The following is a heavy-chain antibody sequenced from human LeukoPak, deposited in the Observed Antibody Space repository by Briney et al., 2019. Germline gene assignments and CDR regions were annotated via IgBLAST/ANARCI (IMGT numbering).Heavy chain of an antibody. CDR2: IHRSGST. J-gene: IGHJ5*02. CDR1: GGSISSSSYY. V-gene: IGHV4-61*02. Sequence: SETLSLTCTVSGGSISSSSYYWRWIRQPAGKGLEWIGRIHRSGSTAYNPSVKSRVTISVDTSKNQFSLKLNSVTAADTAVYYCARGGFLVQNHFDPWGQGTLVTVSS. D-gene: IGHD3-3*01. CDR3: ARGGFLVQNHFDP.